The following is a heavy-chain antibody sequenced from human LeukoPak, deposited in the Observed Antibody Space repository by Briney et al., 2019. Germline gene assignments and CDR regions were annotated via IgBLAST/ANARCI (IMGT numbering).Heavy chain of an antibody. V-gene: IGHV3-7*03. CDR2: IKQDGSEK. J-gene: IGHJ4*02. CDR3: AKVRENTMIVVVTITGFDY. CDR1: GFTFSSYA. D-gene: IGHD3-22*01. Sequence: PGGSLRLSCAASGFTFSSYALSWVRRAPGKGLEWVANIKQDGSEKYYVDSVTGRFTISRDNSKKTLYPQMNSLRAEDTAVYYCAKVRENTMIVVVTITGFDYWGQGTLGTVSS.